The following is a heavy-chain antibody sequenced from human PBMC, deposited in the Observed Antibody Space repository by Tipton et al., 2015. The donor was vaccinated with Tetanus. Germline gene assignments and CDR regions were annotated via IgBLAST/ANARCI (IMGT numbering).Heavy chain of an antibody. CDR2: SWYDGTDK. CDR3: AREADCSGGSCFSGDFDN. V-gene: IGHV3-33*01. J-gene: IGHJ4*02. D-gene: IGHD2-15*01. Sequence: SGFIFSSYGIHWVRQAPGKGLEWAAVSWYDGTDKYYADSVKGRSTISRDNSKNTLYLQMNSLRAEDTAVYYCAREADCSGGSCFSGDFDNWGQGTQVTVSS. CDR1: GFIFSSYG.